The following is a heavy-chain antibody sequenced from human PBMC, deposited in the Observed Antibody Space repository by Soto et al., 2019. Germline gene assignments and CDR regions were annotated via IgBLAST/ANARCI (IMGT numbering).Heavy chain of an antibody. J-gene: IGHJ5*02. D-gene: IGHD3-3*01. CDR2: MNTNTNTT. CDR3: AREVVETFSLWLDP. V-gene: IGHV1-8*01. Sequence: ASVKVSCNASGYTFTINDINWVRQAPGQGLEWIGWMNTNTNTTDSAEVFEGRVSLTWDTSISTAYMQLNSLKIDDTAVYYCAREVVETFSLWLDPWGERTLVTVSS. CDR1: GYTFTIND.